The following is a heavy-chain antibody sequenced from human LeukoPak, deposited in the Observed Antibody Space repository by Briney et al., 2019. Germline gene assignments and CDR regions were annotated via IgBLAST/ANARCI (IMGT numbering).Heavy chain of an antibody. CDR3: ARGDGGYYYGMDV. V-gene: IGHV3-48*03. D-gene: IGHD4-23*01. CDR1: VFTFNSYE. J-gene: IGHJ6*04. CDR2: ISTSGSTR. Sequence: GGSLRLSCAASVFTFNSYEMNWVRQAPGKGLEGIADISTSGSTRYYADSVKGRFTISRDNTENSLYLQMNSLRAEDTAVYYCARGDGGYYYGMDVWGKGTTVTVSS.